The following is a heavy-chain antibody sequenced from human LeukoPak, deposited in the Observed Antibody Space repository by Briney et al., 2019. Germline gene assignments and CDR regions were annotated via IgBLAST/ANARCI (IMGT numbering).Heavy chain of an antibody. Sequence: SETLSLTCTVSGGSISSSSYYWGWIRQPPGKGLEWIGSIYYSGSTYYNPSLKSRVTISVDTSKNQFSLKLSSVTAADTAVYYCARRRNATLRVWFDPWGQGTLVTVSS. J-gene: IGHJ5*02. CDR3: ARRRNATLRVWFDP. V-gene: IGHV4-39*01. CDR1: GGSISSSSYY. CDR2: IYYSGST. D-gene: IGHD4/OR15-4a*01.